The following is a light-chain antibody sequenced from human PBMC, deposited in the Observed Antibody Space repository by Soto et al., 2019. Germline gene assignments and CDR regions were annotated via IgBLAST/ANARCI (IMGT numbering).Light chain of an antibody. V-gene: IGKV2D-29*01. CDR3: MQSKEFPIT. Sequence: DIVLTQTPLSSPVTLGQPASISCRSSQSLLHSDGKTYLYWYVQRPGQPPQLLIYEISNRFSGVPDRFRGSGSGTDFTLKISRVEAGDVGVYYCMQSKEFPITFGPGTKVDIK. CDR1: QSLLHSDGKTY. J-gene: IGKJ3*01. CDR2: EIS.